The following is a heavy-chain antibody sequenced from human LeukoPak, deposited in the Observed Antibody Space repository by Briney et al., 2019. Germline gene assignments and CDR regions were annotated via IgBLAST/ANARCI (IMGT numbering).Heavy chain of an antibody. V-gene: IGHV4-59*01. CDR2: IYYSGST. CDR3: ARHRVDYYDSSGYFSALFDY. J-gene: IGHJ4*02. Sequence: PSETLSLTCTVSGGSISSYYWSWLRQPPGKGLEWIGYIYYSGSTNYNPSLKSRVTISVDTSKNQFSLKLSSVTAADTAVYYCARHRVDYYDSSGYFSALFDYWGQGTLVTVSS. CDR1: GGSISSYY. D-gene: IGHD3-22*01.